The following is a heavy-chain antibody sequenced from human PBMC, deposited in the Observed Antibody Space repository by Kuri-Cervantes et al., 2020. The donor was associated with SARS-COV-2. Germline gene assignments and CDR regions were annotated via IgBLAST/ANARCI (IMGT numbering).Heavy chain of an antibody. Sequence: GPPLAQPTQTLSFTCTFSGVSLTTARMRGNGIRQPPGKALEWLARIDWDDDKFYSTSLRTRLTISKDTSKNQVILTSSNLDRVDTATYYCARFFCGGSACFFDYWGQGTLVTVSS. CDR2: IDWDDDK. CDR3: ARFFCGGSACFFDY. V-gene: IGHV2-70*04. D-gene: IGHD2-21*01. CDR1: GVSLTTARMR. J-gene: IGHJ4*02.